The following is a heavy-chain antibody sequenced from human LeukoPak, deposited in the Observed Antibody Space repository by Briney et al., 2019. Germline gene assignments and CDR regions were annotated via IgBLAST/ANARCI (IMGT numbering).Heavy chain of an antibody. CDR1: GYTFTTYF. CDR3: ARYGFSTIWQGGWHAFDI. CDR2: INPSGGST. Sequence: GASVKVSCKASGYTFTTYFMHWVRQAPGQGLEWMGIINPSGGSTTYAQKFQGRVTMTRDMSTSTVYMELSSLRSDDTAVDYCARYGFSTIWQGGWHAFDIWGQGTMVTVSS. V-gene: IGHV1-46*01. D-gene: IGHD6-13*01. J-gene: IGHJ3*02.